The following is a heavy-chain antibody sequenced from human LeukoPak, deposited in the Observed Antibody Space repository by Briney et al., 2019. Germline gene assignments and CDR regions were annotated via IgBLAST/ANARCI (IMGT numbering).Heavy chain of an antibody. Sequence: GESLKISCKASGYSFASYWISWVRQMPGKGLEWMGIIYPGDSDTRYSPSFQGQVTISADKSISTAYLQWCSLKASDTAMYYCARHRGYSRIDYWGQGTLVTVSS. V-gene: IGHV5-51*01. CDR2: IYPGDSDT. CDR1: GYSFASYW. J-gene: IGHJ4*02. D-gene: IGHD5-18*01. CDR3: ARHRGYSRIDY.